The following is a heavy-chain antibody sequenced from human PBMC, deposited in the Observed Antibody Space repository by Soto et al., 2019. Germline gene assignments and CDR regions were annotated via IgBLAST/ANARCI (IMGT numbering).Heavy chain of an antibody. CDR1: GYTFTSYG. V-gene: IGHV1-18*01. J-gene: IGHJ4*02. CDR2: ISAYNGNT. D-gene: IGHD2-15*01. CDR3: ALSGGSSYYFDY. Sequence: QVQLVQSGAEVKKPGASVKVSCKASGYTFTSYGISWVRQAPGQGLEWMGWISAYNGNTNYAQKLQGGVTLTPDTSTSTAYMALRSLRSDDTAGYYWALSGGSSYYFDYWGKGTLVTVSS.